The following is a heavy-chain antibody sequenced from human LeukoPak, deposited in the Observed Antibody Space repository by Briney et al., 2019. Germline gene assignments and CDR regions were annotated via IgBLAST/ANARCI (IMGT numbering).Heavy chain of an antibody. CDR1: GFTFSSYA. V-gene: IGHV3-64*01. CDR2: ISSNGGST. Sequence: GGSLRLSCAASGFTFSSYAMHWVRQAPGKGLEYVSVISSNGGSTYYANSVKGRFTISRDNSKNTLYLQMGSLRAEDMAVYYCARARRPYYYDSSGYYVLDYWGQGTLVTVSS. J-gene: IGHJ4*02. D-gene: IGHD3-22*01. CDR3: ARARRPYYYDSSGYYVLDY.